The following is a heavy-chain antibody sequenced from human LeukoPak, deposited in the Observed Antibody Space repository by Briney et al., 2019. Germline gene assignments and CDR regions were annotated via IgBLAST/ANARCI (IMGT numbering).Heavy chain of an antibody. CDR1: GGSISSGGYS. Sequence: SQTLSLTCAVSGGSISSGGYSWSWIRQPPGKGLEWIGYIYHSGSTYYNPSLKSRVTISVDRSKNQFSLKLSSVTAADTAVYYCAGRITMVRGVLSLDYWGQGTLVTVSS. V-gene: IGHV4-30-2*01. CDR2: IYHSGST. D-gene: IGHD3-10*01. CDR3: AGRITMVRGVLSLDY. J-gene: IGHJ4*02.